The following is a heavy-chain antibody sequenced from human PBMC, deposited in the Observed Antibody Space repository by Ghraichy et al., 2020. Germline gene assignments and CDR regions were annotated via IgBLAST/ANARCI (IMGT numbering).Heavy chain of an antibody. CDR1: GFTFSSYA. CDR3: AKDPYNWIDGRNWFDP. CDR2: ISGSGGST. D-gene: IGHD1-1*01. V-gene: IGHV3-23*01. J-gene: IGHJ5*02. Sequence: LNISCAASGFTFSSYAMSWVRQAPGKGLEWVSGISGSGGSTYYADSVKGRFTISRDNSKNTVYLQMNSLRAEDTAVYYCAKDPYNWIDGRNWFDPWGQGTLVTVSS.